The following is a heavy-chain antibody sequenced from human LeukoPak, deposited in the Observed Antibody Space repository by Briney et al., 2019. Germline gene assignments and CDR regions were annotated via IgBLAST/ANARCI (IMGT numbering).Heavy chain of an antibody. J-gene: IGHJ4*02. CDR3: ARLQCSSSSCYYDY. D-gene: IGHD2-2*01. V-gene: IGHV5-51*01. Sequence: GESLKISCKGSGYSFTNYWIGWVRQTPGKGLEWMGIIYPGDSDTKYSPSFQGQVTISADKSISTAYLQWSSLKASDTAMFYCARLQCSSSSCYYDYWGQGTLVTVSS. CDR1: GYSFTNYW. CDR2: IYPGDSDT.